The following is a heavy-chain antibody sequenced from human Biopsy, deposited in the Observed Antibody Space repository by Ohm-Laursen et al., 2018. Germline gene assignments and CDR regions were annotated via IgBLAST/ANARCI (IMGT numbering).Heavy chain of an antibody. V-gene: IGHV3-73*01. J-gene: IGHJ3*01. Sequence: GSLRLSCAASGFSFSDSSIHWVRQASGKRLEWVGRIRSSANNYATEYIASVKGRFTISRNDSNNTAYLQMNSLKTEDTAVYLCTRLPYDTPDGFDFWGRGTMVTVSS. CDR1: GFSFSDSS. CDR3: TRLPYDTPDGFDF. D-gene: IGHD3-22*01. CDR2: IRSSANNYAT.